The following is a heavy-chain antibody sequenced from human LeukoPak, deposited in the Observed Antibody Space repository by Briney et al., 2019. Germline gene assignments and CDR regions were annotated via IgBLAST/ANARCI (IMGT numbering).Heavy chain of an antibody. CDR3: ARDRSPDTAIDY. J-gene: IGHJ4*02. CDR1: GGSISSGDYY. Sequence: SETLSLTCTVSGGSISSGDYYWSWLRQPPGKGLEWIGYIYYSGSTYYNPSLKSRVTISVDTSKNQFSLKLSSVTAADTAVYYCARDRSPDTAIDYWGQGTLVTVSS. D-gene: IGHD5-18*01. V-gene: IGHV4-30-4*01. CDR2: IYYSGST.